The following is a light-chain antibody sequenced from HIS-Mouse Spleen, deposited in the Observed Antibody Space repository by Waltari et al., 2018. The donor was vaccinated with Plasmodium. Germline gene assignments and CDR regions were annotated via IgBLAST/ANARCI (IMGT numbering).Light chain of an antibody. CDR2: KAS. CDR1: QSISSW. V-gene: IGKV1-5*03. J-gene: IGKJ1*01. Sequence: DIQMTQSPSTLSASVGDRVTITCLASQSISSWLAWYQQKPGKAPKLLIYKASSLESGVPSRFGGSGSGTEFTLTISSLQPDDFATYYCQQYNSYSWTFGQGTKVEIK. CDR3: QQYNSYSWT.